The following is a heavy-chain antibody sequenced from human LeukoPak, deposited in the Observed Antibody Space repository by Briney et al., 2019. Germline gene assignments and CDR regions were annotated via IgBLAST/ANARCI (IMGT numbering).Heavy chain of an antibody. J-gene: IGHJ4*02. V-gene: IGHV3-48*02. CDR3: ARESPYRNGGSSQFDY. CDR2: ISSSSSTI. D-gene: IGHD1-26*01. CDR1: GFTFSSYS. Sequence: GGSLRLSCAASGFTFSSYSMNWVRQAPGKGLEWVSYISSSSSTIYYADSVKGRFTISRDNAKNSLYLQMNSLRDEDTAVYYCARESPYRNGGSSQFDYWGQGTLVTVSS.